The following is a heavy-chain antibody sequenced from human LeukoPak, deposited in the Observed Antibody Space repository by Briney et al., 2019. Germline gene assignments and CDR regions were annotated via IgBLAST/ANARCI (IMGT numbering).Heavy chain of an antibody. D-gene: IGHD6-13*01. CDR2: IYHSGST. CDR1: GGSISSGGYS. V-gene: IGHV4-30-2*01. CDR3: ARTIAAAVSGPRWFDP. Sequence: SETLSLTCAVSGGSISSGGYSWSWIRQPPGKGLEWIGYIYHSGSTYYNPSLKSRVTISVDRSKNQFSLKLSSVTAADTAVYYCARTIAAAVSGPRWFDPRGQGTLVTVSS. J-gene: IGHJ5*02.